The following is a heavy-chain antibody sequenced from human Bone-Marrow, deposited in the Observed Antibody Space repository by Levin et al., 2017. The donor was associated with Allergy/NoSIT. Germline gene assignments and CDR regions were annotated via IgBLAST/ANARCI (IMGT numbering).Heavy chain of an antibody. J-gene: IGHJ5*02. D-gene: IGHD1-7*01. CDR3: ARGVDSMNYYRANWFDP. CDR1: GGSFSGYY. V-gene: IGHV4-34*01. CDR2: VHHSGRT. Sequence: PSETLSLTCALSGGSFSGYYCSWIRQFPGKGLEWIGEVHHSGRTNYKASLKSRVTISLDTSKNQFSLKLSSVTAADTATYYCARGVDSMNYYRANWFDPWGQGTLVTVSS.